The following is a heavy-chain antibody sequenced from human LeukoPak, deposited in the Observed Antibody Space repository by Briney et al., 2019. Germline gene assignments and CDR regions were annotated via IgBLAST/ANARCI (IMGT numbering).Heavy chain of an antibody. J-gene: IGHJ4*02. CDR1: GFTFSSYG. V-gene: IGHV3-33*01. CDR3: ATQGAYYYDSSG. CDR2: ISNNGGYK. Sequence: GRSLRLSCATSGFTFSSYGFHWVRQAPGKGLEWVAVISNNGGYKHYTDSVKGRFTISRDDSKSTVYLQMSSLRAEDTAVYYCATQGAYYYDSSGWGQGTLVTVSS. D-gene: IGHD3-22*01.